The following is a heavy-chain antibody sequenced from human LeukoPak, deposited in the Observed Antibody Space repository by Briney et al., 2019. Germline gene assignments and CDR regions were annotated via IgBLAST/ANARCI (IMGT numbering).Heavy chain of an antibody. J-gene: IGHJ4*02. Sequence: GGSLRLSCAASGFTVSSKYMSWVRQAPGKGLEGVSVIYSGGRTYYADSVTGRFTISRDNSKNTLYLQMNSLRAEDTAVYYCAKGPPIVVVPKPPDYWGQGTLVTVSS. D-gene: IGHD2-15*01. CDR3: AKGPPIVVVPKPPDY. CDR2: IYSGGRT. V-gene: IGHV3-66*01. CDR1: GFTVSSKY.